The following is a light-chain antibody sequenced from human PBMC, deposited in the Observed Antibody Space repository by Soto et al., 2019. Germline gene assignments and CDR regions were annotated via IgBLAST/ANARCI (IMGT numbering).Light chain of an antibody. Sequence: QSVLTQPASVSGSPEQSITISCTGTSSDVGGYNYVSWYQQHPGKAPKLMIYDVSNRPSGVSNRFSGSKSGNTASLTIFGLQAEDEADYYCSSYTSSSTPYVFGTGTKVTVL. J-gene: IGLJ1*01. V-gene: IGLV2-14*01. CDR1: SSDVGGYNY. CDR2: DVS. CDR3: SSYTSSSTPYV.